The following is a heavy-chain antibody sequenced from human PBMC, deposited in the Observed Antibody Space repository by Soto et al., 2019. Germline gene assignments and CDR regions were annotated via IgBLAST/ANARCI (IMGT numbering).Heavy chain of an antibody. CDR1: GYTLTELS. CDR3: ATQRFWSNWFDP. V-gene: IGHV1-24*01. CDR2: FDPEDGET. J-gene: IGHJ5*02. D-gene: IGHD3-3*02. Sequence: GASVKVSCKVSGYTLTELSMHWVRQAPGKGLEWMGGFDPEDGETIYAQRFQGRVTMTEDTSTDTAYMELSSLRSEDTAVYYCATQRFWSNWFDPWGQGTLVTVSS.